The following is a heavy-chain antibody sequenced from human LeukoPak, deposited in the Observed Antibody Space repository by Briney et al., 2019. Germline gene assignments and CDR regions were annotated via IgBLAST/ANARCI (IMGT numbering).Heavy chain of an antibody. V-gene: IGHV3-21*01. Sequence: GGSLRLSCAASEFTFSSYSMNWVRQAPGKGLEWVSSISSSSSCIYYADSVKGRFTISRDNAKNSLYLQMNSMRAEDTAVYYCARGPTDIVLMVYAIGGFDYWGQGTLLTVSS. D-gene: IGHD2-8*01. CDR1: EFTFSSYS. J-gene: IGHJ4*02. CDR2: ISSSSSCI. CDR3: ARGPTDIVLMVYAIGGFDY.